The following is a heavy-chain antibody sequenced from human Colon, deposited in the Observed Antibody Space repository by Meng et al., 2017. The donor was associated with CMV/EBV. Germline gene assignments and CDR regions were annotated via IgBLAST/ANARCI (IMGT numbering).Heavy chain of an antibody. V-gene: IGHV1-2*02. CDR1: GYTFTDHY. D-gene: IGHD6-19*01. Sequence: ASVKVSCKASGYTFTDHYIQWVRQAPGQGLEWMGWINPNTGGTTSEPNFHGRVTLTRDTSISTVYMEVTRLTSDDTAMYYCARVDSDSSGYYGPDFWGRGTMVTVSS. CDR3: ARVDSDSSGYYGPDF. CDR2: INPNTGGT. J-gene: IGHJ3*01.